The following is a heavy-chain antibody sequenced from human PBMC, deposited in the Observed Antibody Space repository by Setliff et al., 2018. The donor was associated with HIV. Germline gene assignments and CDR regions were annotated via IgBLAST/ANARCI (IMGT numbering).Heavy chain of an antibody. J-gene: IGHJ4*02. Sequence: SGPTLVNPTQTLTLTCTFSGFSLSTSGMCVSWIRQPPGKALEWLARIDWDDDKYYSTSLKTRLTISKDTSKNQVVLTMTNMDPVDTATYYCARIRVGIAAAGTSGAITSTDYWGQGTLVTAPQ. CDR2: IDWDDDK. V-gene: IGHV2-70*11. CDR3: ARIRVGIAAAGTSGAITSTDY. D-gene: IGHD6-13*01. CDR1: GFSLSTSGMC.